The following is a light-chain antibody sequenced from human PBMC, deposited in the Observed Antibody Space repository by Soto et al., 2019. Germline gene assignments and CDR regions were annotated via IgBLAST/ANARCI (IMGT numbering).Light chain of an antibody. V-gene: IGKV1-5*03. Sequence: DIQMTQSPSTLSASVGDRVIITCRASQSISSWLAWYQQKPGKAPNLLIYKASTLKSGVPSRFSGSGSGTEFTLTISSLQPDDFTTYYCQQYDNGSWTFGQRTKVEIK. CDR3: QQYDNGSWT. J-gene: IGKJ1*01. CDR1: QSISSW. CDR2: KAS.